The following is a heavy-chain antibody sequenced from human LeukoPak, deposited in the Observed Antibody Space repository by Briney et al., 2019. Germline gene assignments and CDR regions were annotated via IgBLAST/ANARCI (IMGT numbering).Heavy chain of an antibody. CDR1: GYSISSGYY. J-gene: IGHJ5*02. CDR3: ARGGPRMTTVVTPAIRRYNWFDP. D-gene: IGHD4-23*01. Sequence: SETLSLTCAVSGYSISSGYYWGWIRQPPGKGLEWIGSIYHSGSTYYNPSLKSRVTISVDTSKNQFSLKLSSVTAADTAVYYCARGGPRMTTVVTPAIRRYNWFDPWGQGTLVTVSS. CDR2: IYHSGST. V-gene: IGHV4-38-2*01.